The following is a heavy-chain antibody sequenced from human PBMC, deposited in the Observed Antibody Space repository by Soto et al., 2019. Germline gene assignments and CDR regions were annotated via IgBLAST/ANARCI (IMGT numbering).Heavy chain of an antibody. CDR2: INQGESEK. CDR3: ARGHYGMDV. V-gene: IGHV3-7*04. CDR1: GFTFSPYA. J-gene: IGHJ6*02. Sequence: GSLRLSCAASGFTFSPYAMSWVRQAPGKGLEWVANINQGESEKNYVDSVKGRFTVSRDNAKSSVYLQMNSLRVEDTAVYYCARGHYGMDVWGQGTTVTVSS.